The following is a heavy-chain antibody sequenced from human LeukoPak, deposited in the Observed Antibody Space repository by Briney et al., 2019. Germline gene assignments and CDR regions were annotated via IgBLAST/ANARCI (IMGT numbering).Heavy chain of an antibody. D-gene: IGHD3-9*01. CDR3: AKGGYDILGYMDV. CDR2: LSYDGSDK. J-gene: IGHJ6*03. Sequence: GRSLRLSCAASGFTFSRYGMHWVRQAPGKGLEWVAVLSYDGSDKYYADSVKGRFTISRDNSKNTLYLQMNSLRTEDTAVYYCAKGGYDILGYMDVWGKGTTVTVSS. V-gene: IGHV3-30*18. CDR1: GFTFSRYG.